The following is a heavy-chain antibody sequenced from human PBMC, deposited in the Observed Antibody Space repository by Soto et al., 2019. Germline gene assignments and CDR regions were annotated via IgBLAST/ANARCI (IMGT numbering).Heavy chain of an antibody. CDR2: INSDGSST. CDR1: GFTFSSYW. CDR3: ARDLRKAYYDSSGYDY. J-gene: IGHJ4*02. D-gene: IGHD3-22*01. V-gene: IGHV3-74*01. Sequence: GGSLRLSCAASGFTFSSYWMHWVRQAPGKGLVWVSRINSDGSSTSYADSVKGRFTISRDNAKNTLYLQMNSLRAEDTAVYYFARDLRKAYYDSSGYDYWGQGTLVTVSS.